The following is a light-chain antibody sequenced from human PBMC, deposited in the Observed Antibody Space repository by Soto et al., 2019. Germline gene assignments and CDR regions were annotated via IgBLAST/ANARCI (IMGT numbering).Light chain of an antibody. CDR1: SGHSSYA. V-gene: IGLV4-69*01. J-gene: IGLJ2*01. CDR3: QTWGTDIVV. CDR2: LDSDGSH. Sequence: QSVLTQSPSASASLGASVKLTCTLSSGHSSYAIAWHQQQPEKGPRYLMKLDSDGSHSKGDGIPDRFSGSSSGAERYHTISSLQSEDEADYYCQTWGTDIVVFGGGTKVTVL.